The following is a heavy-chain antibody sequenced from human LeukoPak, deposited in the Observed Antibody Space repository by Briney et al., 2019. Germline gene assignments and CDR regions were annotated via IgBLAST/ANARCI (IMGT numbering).Heavy chain of an antibody. CDR3: ATPNRYSGYDFDY. CDR1: GYTLTELS. V-gene: IGHV1-24*01. J-gene: IGHJ4*02. D-gene: IGHD5-12*01. Sequence: GASVKVSCKVSGYTLTELSMHWVRQAPGKGLEWMGGFDPEDGETIYAQKFQGRVTMTEDTSTDTAYMELSRLRSEDTAVYYCATPNRYSGYDFDYWGQGTLVTVSS. CDR2: FDPEDGET.